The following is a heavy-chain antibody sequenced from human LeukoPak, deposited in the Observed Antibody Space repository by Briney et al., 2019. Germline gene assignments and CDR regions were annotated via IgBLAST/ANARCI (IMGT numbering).Heavy chain of an antibody. CDR3: VRGAYSSSWLNFDY. J-gene: IGHJ4*02. Sequence: GGSLRLSCAASGFTFSSYSMNWVRQAPGKGLEWVSYISSDSTTIYYADSVKGRFTISRDNAKNSLYLQMNSLRAEDTAVYYCVRGAYSSSWLNFDYWGQGTLVTVSS. D-gene: IGHD6-13*01. V-gene: IGHV3-48*01. CDR1: GFTFSSYS. CDR2: ISSDSTTI.